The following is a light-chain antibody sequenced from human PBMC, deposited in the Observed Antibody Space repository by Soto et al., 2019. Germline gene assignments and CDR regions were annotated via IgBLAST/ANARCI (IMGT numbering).Light chain of an antibody. V-gene: IGLV1-51*01. Sequence: QSVLTQPPSVSAAAGQKVTISCSGSSSNIGNNYVSWYQQLPGTAPKLLIYDNDKRPSGIPDRFSGSKSDTSATLGITGLQTGDEADYYCGTWDSSLSVVFGGGTKVTVL. CDR2: DND. CDR3: GTWDSSLSVV. J-gene: IGLJ2*01. CDR1: SSNIGNNY.